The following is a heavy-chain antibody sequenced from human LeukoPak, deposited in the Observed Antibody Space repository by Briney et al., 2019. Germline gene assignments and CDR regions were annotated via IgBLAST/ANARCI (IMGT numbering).Heavy chain of an antibody. J-gene: IGHJ4*02. CDR2: IWYDGSNK. CDR3: ARDQDGYSDY. V-gene: IGHV3-33*01. CDR1: GFTFSSYG. Sequence: GRSLRLSCAASGFTFSSYGMHWVRQAPDKGLEWVAVIWYDGSNKYYADSVKGRFTIPRDNSKNTLYLQMNSLRAEDTAVYYCARDQDGYSDYWGQGTLVTVSS. D-gene: IGHD5-24*01.